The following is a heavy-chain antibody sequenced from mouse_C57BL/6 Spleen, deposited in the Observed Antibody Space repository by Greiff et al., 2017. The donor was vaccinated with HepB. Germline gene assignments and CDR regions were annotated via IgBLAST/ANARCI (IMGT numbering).Heavy chain of an antibody. V-gene: IGHV1-53*01. CDR3: ARRGDYYDYPYYAMDY. J-gene: IGHJ4*01. D-gene: IGHD2-4*01. CDR1: GYTFTSYW. CDR2: INPSNGGT. Sequence: QVQLQQPGTELVKPGASVKLSCKASGYTFTSYWMHWVKQRPGQGLEWIGNINPSNGGTNYNEKFKSKATLTVDKSSSTAYKQLSSLTSEDSAVYYCARRGDYYDYPYYAMDYWGQGTSVTVSS.